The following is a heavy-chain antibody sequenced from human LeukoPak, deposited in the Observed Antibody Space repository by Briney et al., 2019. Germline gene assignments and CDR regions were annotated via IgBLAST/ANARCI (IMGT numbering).Heavy chain of an antibody. J-gene: IGHJ4*02. CDR1: GGSISSGGYY. Sequence: PSETLSLTCTVSGGSISSGGYYWSWIRQHPGKGLEWIGYIYYSGSTYYNPSLKSRVTISVDTSKNQFSLKLSSVTAADTAVYYCARHGGPPPNYYDFWSGYYPFDYWGQGTLVTVSS. CDR3: ARHGGPPPNYYDFWSGYYPFDY. D-gene: IGHD3-3*01. V-gene: IGHV4-31*03. CDR2: IYYSGST.